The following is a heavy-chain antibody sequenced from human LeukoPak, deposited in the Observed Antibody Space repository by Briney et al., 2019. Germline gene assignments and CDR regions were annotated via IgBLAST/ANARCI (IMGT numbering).Heavy chain of an antibody. V-gene: IGHV1-18*01. J-gene: IGHJ5*02. CDR3: ARRLPDWWEWFDP. CDR2: ISTYNDNT. D-gene: IGHD1-26*01. CDR1: GYTFTSYG. Sequence: ASVKVSCKASGYTFTSYGISWVRQAPGQGLEWMGWISTYNDNTNYAQKLQGRVTMTTDTSTSTAYMDLRSLRSDDTAVYYCARRLPDWWEWFDPWGQGTLVTVSS.